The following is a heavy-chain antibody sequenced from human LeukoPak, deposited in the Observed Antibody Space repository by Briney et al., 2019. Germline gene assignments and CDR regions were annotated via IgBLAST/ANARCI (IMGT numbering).Heavy chain of an antibody. CDR1: GGSFSGYY. V-gene: IGHV4-34*01. Sequence: SETLSLTCAVSGGSFSGYYWNWIRQPPGKGLEWIGSIYYSGSTYYNPSLKSRVTISVDTSKNQFSLKLSSVTAADTAVYYCARDYGDEYDAFDIWGQGTMVTVSS. CDR3: ARDYGDEYDAFDI. J-gene: IGHJ3*02. CDR2: IYYSGST. D-gene: IGHD4-17*01.